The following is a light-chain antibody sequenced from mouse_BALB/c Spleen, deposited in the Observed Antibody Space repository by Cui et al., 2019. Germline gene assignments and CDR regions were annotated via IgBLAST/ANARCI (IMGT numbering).Light chain of an antibody. CDR3: HQWSSYPWT. CDR2: STS. J-gene: IGKJ1*01. Sequence: QIVLTQSPAIMSAFLGEEITLTCSDSSSVSYMHWYQQKSGTSPKLLIDSTSNLASGVPSRFSGSGSGTFYSLTISSVEAEDAADYYCHQWSSYPWTFGGGTKLEIK. CDR1: SSVSY. V-gene: IGKV4-80*01.